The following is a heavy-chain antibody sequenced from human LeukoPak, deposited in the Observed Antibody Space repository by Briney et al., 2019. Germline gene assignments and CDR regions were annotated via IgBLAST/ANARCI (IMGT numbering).Heavy chain of an antibody. Sequence: TSETLSLTCTVSGGSISNYYWSWIRQPPGEGLEWVGYIYYSGSTNYNPSLKSQVPISIDTSKNQFSLNLTSVTAADTAVYYCARGGLGGITAYSNYLFDYWGQGTLVTVSS. CDR1: GGSISNYY. J-gene: IGHJ4*02. D-gene: IGHD4-11*01. V-gene: IGHV4-59*08. CDR2: IYYSGST. CDR3: ARGGLGGITAYSNYLFDY.